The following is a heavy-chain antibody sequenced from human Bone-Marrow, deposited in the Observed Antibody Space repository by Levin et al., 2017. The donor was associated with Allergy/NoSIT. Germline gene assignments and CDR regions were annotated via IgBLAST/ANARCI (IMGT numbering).Heavy chain of an antibody. CDR3: AHHKFWFGEFPFDF. V-gene: IGHV2-5*02. D-gene: IGHD3-10*01. CDR1: GFSLSSNGVG. Sequence: GSGPTLVKPTQTLTLTCTFSGFSLSSNGVGVGWIRQAPGKALEWLALIYWDDDKRYSPSLKRRLNITKDTSKNQVVLTMTNMAPVDTGTYYCAHHKFWFGEFPFDFWGRGSLVTVSS. CDR2: IYWDDDK. J-gene: IGHJ4*02.